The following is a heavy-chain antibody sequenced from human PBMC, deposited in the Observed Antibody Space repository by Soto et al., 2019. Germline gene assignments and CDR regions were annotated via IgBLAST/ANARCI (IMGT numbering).Heavy chain of an antibody. CDR1: GFTFSSYA. CDR2: ISYDGSNK. J-gene: IGHJ5*02. D-gene: IGHD6-13*01. Sequence: QVQLVEAGGGVGQPGRSLRLSCAASGFTFSSYAMHWVRQAPGNGLEWEAVISYDGSNKYYADSVKGRFTISRDNSKNPLYLQMNGLRAEDTAVYYCARIRAAVGPFDPWGQGTLVTVSS. V-gene: IGHV3-30-3*01. CDR3: ARIRAAVGPFDP.